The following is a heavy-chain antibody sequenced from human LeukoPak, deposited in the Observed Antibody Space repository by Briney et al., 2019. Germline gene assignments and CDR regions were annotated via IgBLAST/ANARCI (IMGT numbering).Heavy chain of an antibody. CDR2: IYTSGST. D-gene: IGHD6-13*01. J-gene: IGHJ5*02. Sequence: KPSETLSLTCTVPGGSISSYYWSWIRQPAGKGLEWIGRIYTSGSTNYNPSLKSRVTMSVDTSKNQFSLKLSSVTAADTAVYYCARDTARAAAGRGWFDPWGQGTLVTVSS. CDR1: GGSISSYY. V-gene: IGHV4-4*07. CDR3: ARDTARAAAGRGWFDP.